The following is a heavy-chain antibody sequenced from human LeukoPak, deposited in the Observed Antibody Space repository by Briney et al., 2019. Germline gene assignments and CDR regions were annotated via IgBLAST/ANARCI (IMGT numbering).Heavy chain of an antibody. CDR3: ARDLTGGEYFDS. Sequence: PGGSLRLSCATSGFTLSSFKMTWVRQAPGKGLEWVASISPSSSYISYADSLKGRVTVSRDNAKHSVFLQMSSLRAEDTAVYYCARDLTGGEYFDSWGKGTLVSVSS. D-gene: IGHD3-16*01. CDR1: GFTLSSFK. V-gene: IGHV3-21*01. CDR2: ISPSSSYI. J-gene: IGHJ4*02.